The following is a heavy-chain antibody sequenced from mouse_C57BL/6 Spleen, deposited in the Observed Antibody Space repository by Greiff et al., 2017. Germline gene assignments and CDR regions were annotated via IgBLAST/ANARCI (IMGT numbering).Heavy chain of an antibody. CDR2: INPGSGGT. CDR3: ARNWDDAMDY. D-gene: IGHD4-1*01. Sequence: QVQLKQSGAELVRPGTSVKVSCTASGYAFTNYLIEWVKQRPGQGLEWIGVINPGSGGTNYNEKFKGKATLTADKSSSTAYMQLSSLTSEDSAVYFCARNWDDAMDYWGQGTSVTVSS. J-gene: IGHJ4*01. CDR1: GYAFTNYL. V-gene: IGHV1-54*01.